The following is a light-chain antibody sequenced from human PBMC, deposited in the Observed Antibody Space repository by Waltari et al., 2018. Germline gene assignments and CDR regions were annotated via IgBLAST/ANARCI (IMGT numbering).Light chain of an antibody. J-gene: IGKJ1*01. CDR1: QSIDSD. CDR3: QQKYSTPWT. Sequence: DIQMTQSPSSLSASVGDRVTITCRASQSIDSDLNWYQQRPGEAPRCLIYDASTLQRGVPSRFGGSGSGTDFTLTISSLQPEDFATYYCQQKYSTPWTFGQGTNVESK. V-gene: IGKV1-39*01. CDR2: DAS.